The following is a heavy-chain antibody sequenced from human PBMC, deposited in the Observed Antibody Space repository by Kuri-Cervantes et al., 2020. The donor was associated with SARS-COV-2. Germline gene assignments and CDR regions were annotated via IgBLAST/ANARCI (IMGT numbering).Heavy chain of an antibody. D-gene: IGHD2-2*01. CDR1: GGSISSYY. V-gene: IGHV4-34*01. J-gene: IGHJ6*03. Sequence: ESLKISCTVSGGSISSYYWSWIRQPPGKGLEWIGEINHSGSTNYYPSLKSRVTISVDTSKNQFSLKLSSVTAADTAVYYCARGRIVVVPANLRKYYYYIDVWGKGTTVTVSS. CDR3: ARGRIVVVPANLRKYYYYIDV. CDR2: INHSGST.